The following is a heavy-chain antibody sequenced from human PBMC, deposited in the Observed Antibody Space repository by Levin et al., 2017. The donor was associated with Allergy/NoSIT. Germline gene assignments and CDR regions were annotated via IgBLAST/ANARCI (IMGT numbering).Heavy chain of an antibody. J-gene: IGHJ4*02. D-gene: IGHD3-22*01. Sequence: GESLKISCAASGFTVSSHYMSWVRQAPGKGLEWFSVIYSGGSTYYADSVKGRFTISRDNSKNTLYLQMNSLRAEDTAVYYCARDSSGYYYVLDYWGQGTLVTVSS. CDR1: GFTVSSHY. CDR3: ARDSSGYYYVLDY. CDR2: IYSGGST. V-gene: IGHV3-66*01.